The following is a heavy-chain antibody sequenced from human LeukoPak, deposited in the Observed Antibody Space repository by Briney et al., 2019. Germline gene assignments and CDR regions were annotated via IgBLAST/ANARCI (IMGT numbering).Heavy chain of an antibody. CDR2: TDNSGSTI. Sequence: GGSLRLSCAASGFTFSSFAMNWVRQAPGKGLECISYTDNSGSTIYYAASVGGRFAMTRDNAKNSSYLQMDSLRAEDTAIYYCARNDDMDVWGQGTTVTVSS. CDR3: ARNDDMDV. J-gene: IGHJ6*02. CDR1: GFTFSSFA. V-gene: IGHV3-48*03.